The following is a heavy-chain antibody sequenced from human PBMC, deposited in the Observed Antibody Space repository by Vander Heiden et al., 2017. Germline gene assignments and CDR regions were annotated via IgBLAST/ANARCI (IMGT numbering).Heavy chain of an antibody. D-gene: IGHD2-2*03. V-gene: IGHV3-74*01. Sequence: GRFTISRDNAKNTLYLQMNSLRAEDTAVYYCASGYGGLNWGQGTLVTVSS. CDR3: ASGYGGLN. J-gene: IGHJ4*02.